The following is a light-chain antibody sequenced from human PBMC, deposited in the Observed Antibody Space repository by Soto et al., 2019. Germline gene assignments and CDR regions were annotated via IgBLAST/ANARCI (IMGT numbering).Light chain of an antibody. J-gene: IGLJ1*01. CDR3: SSYTSSGTFYV. CDR1: SXDVGANDY. CDR2: EVS. Sequence: QSVLTQPAPVSGSPGQSITISCTGSSXDVGANDYVSWYQQHPGKAPKLMIYEVSNRPSGVSNRFSGSKSGNTASLTISGLQAEDEAGYYCSSYTSSGTFYVFGTGTKVTVL. V-gene: IGLV2-14*01.